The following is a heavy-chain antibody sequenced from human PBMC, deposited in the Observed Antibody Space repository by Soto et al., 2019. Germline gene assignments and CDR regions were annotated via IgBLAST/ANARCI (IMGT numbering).Heavy chain of an antibody. CDR2: IWYDGSSK. D-gene: IGHD6-19*01. Sequence: QVQLVESGGGVVQPGTSLRLTCATSGFTFSSFGIHWVRKAPGKGLEWVAVIWYDGSSKYYADSVKGRFTISRDNSRNTLYPQMDSLKGDDTAVYYCATLAGKSGFDVWGQGTMVTVSS. V-gene: IGHV3-33*01. CDR1: GFTFSSFG. CDR3: ATLAGKSGFDV. J-gene: IGHJ3*01.